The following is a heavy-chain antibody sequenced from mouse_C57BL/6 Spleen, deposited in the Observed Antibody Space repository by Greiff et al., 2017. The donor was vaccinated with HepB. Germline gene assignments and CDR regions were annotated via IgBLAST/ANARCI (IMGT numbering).Heavy chain of an antibody. V-gene: IGHV5-12*01. J-gene: IGHJ3*01. CDR2: ISNGGGST. CDR3: ARQSGSTSWFAY. D-gene: IGHD1-1*01. Sequence: KVVEWVAYISNGGGSTYYPDTVKGRFTISRDNAKNTLYLQMSRLKSEDTAMYYCARQSGSTSWFAYWGQGTLVTVSA.